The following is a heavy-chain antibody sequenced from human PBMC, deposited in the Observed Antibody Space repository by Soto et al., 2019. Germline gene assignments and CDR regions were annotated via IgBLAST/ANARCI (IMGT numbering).Heavy chain of an antibody. CDR1: GFTFSSYG. CDR3: AKDQQLRYFDWLSTPRDYYYGMDV. V-gene: IGHV3-30*18. CDR2: ISYDGSNK. D-gene: IGHD3-9*01. J-gene: IGHJ6*02. Sequence: QVQLVESGGGVVQPGRSLRLSCAASGFTFSSYGMHWVRQAPGKGLEWVAVISYDGSNKYYADSVKGRFTISRDNSKNTLYLQMNSLRAEDTAVYYCAKDQQLRYFDWLSTPRDYYYGMDVWGQGNTVTVSS.